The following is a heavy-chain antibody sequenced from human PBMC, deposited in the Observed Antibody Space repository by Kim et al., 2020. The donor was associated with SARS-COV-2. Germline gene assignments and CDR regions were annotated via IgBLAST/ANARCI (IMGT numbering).Heavy chain of an antibody. Sequence: ASVKVSCKASGYIFTNYYIHWVRQAPGQGLEWLGIINPRAGGTVYAQKFQGRVTMTRDTSSSTAYMELSSLISEDTANYYCARERPLIVAHGHSADRGGLDVWGQGTSVTVSS. CDR1: GYIFTNYY. CDR3: ARERPLIVAHGHSADRGGLDV. V-gene: IGHV1-46*01. J-gene: IGHJ6*02. D-gene: IGHD5-12*01. CDR2: INPRAGGT.